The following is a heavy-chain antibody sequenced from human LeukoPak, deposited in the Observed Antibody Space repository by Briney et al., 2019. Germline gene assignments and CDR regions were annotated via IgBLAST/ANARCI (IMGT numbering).Heavy chain of an antibody. V-gene: IGHV4-59*08. CDR1: GGSISSYY. Sequence: PSETLSLTCTVSGGSISSYYWSWIRQPPGKGLEWIGYIYYSGSANYNPSLRSRVTISVDTSKNQFSLKLSSVTAADTAVYYCARGGNYGDYDGYFDYWGQGTLVTVSS. CDR3: ARGGNYGDYDGYFDY. D-gene: IGHD4-17*01. J-gene: IGHJ4*02. CDR2: IYYSGSA.